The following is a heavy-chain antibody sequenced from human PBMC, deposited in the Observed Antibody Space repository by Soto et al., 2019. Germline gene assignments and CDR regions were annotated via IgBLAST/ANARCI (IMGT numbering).Heavy chain of an antibody. J-gene: IGHJ4*02. Sequence: QVQLQESGPGLVKPSGTLSLTCAVSGGSITNSNWWSWVRQPPGKGLEWIGEIYHTGSTNYNPSLQRRVTISVDKSKDQFSLTLSSVTAADTAVYYCARLIWFGDHPILYWGRGTLVTVSS. V-gene: IGHV4-4*02. CDR3: ARLIWFGDHPILY. D-gene: IGHD3-10*01. CDR1: GGSITNSNW. CDR2: IYHTGST.